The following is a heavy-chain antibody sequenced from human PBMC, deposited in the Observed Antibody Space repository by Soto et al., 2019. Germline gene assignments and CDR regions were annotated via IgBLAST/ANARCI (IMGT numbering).Heavy chain of an antibody. CDR1: GASSSSDNFY. D-gene: IGHD2-2*01. J-gene: IGHJ4*02. V-gene: IGHV4-31*03. CDR3: AREDCSSNSCYFDY. Sequence: SETLSLTCSVSGASSSSDNFYWSWIRQQPGKGLEWIGYIYYSGSSDYNPSLKSRVTISLNTSKNQFSLKLSSVTAADTAVYYCAREDCSSNSCYFDYWGQGT. CDR2: IYYSGSS.